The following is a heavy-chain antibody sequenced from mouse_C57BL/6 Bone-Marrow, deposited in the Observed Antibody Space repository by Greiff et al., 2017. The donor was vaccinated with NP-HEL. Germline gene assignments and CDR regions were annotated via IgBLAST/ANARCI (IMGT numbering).Heavy chain of an antibody. J-gene: IGHJ3*01. V-gene: IGHV1-55*01. CDR2: IYPGSGST. CDR3: ARQSETSWGYYPAWFAY. D-gene: IGHD2-3*01. Sequence: VQLQQPGAELVKPGASVKMSCKASGYTFTSYWITWVKQRPGQGLEWIGDIYPGSGSTNYNEKFKSKATLTVDTSSSTAYMQLSSLTSEDSAVYYCARQSETSWGYYPAWFAYWGQGTLVTVSA. CDR1: GYTFTSYW.